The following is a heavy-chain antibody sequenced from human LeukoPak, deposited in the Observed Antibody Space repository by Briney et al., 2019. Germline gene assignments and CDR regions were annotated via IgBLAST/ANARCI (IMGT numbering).Heavy chain of an antibody. D-gene: IGHD4-17*01. Sequence: SETLSLTCAVYGGSFSGYYWSWIRQPPRKGLEWIGEINHSGSTNYNPSLKSRVTISVDTSKNQFSLKLSSVTAADTAVYYCARRGGFSSDYLFYYYYYYMDVWGKGTTVTISS. J-gene: IGHJ6*03. V-gene: IGHV4-34*01. CDR2: INHSGST. CDR1: GGSFSGYY. CDR3: ARRGGFSSDYLFYYYYYYMDV.